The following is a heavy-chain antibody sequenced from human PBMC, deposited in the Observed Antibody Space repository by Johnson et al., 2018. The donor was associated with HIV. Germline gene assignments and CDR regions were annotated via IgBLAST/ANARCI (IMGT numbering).Heavy chain of an antibody. V-gene: IGHV3-30*04. CDR1: GFSISNYA. CDR2: ISHDGSFQ. Sequence: QVQLVESGGGVVQPGRSLRLACVTSGFSISNYAMHWVRQAPGKGLAWVAVISHDGSFQYYTDSVQGRFTISRDNSKNTLYLQMNSLRAEDTAVYYCARSPRIVVVVAATVGHAFDIWGQGTMVTVSS. CDR3: ARSPRIVVVVAATVGHAFDI. D-gene: IGHD2-15*01. J-gene: IGHJ3*02.